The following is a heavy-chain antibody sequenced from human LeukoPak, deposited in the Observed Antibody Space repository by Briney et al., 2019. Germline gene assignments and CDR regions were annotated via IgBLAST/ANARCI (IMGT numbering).Heavy chain of an antibody. Sequence: GGSLRLSCAASGFTFSSYSMNWVRQAPGKGLEWVSSISSSSSYIYYADSVKGRFTISRDNAKNSLYLQMNSLRAEDTAVYYCAKLPRVVRKVATINNYYFDYWGQGTLVTVSS. CDR3: AKLPRVVRKVATINNYYFDY. J-gene: IGHJ4*02. CDR2: ISSSSSYI. CDR1: GFTFSSYS. D-gene: IGHD5-12*01. V-gene: IGHV3-21*01.